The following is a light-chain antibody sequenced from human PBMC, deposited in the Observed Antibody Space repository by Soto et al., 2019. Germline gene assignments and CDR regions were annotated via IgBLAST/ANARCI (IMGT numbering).Light chain of an antibody. J-gene: IGLJ1*01. CDR3: CSYAGSSTYA. V-gene: IGLV2-23*01. CDR2: EGS. CDR1: ISDVGSYNL. Sequence: QSLLTLPAYVSGSPGQSVTIACTGTISDVGSYNLVSWYQQHPGKAPKLMIYEGSKRPSGVSNRFSGSKSGNTASLTISGLQAEDEADYYRCSYAGSSTYAFGTGTKVTVL.